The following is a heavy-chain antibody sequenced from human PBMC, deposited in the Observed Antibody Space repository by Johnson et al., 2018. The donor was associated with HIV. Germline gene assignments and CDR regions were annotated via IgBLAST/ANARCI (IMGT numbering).Heavy chain of an antibody. Sequence: GFTFSSYAMHWVRQAPGKGLEWVAVISYDGSNKYYADSVKGRFTISRDNSKNTLYLQMNSLRAEDTAVYYCARELPSYDILTGPGAFDIWGQGTMVTVSS. V-gene: IGHV3-30*04. CDR2: ISYDGSNK. D-gene: IGHD3-9*01. J-gene: IGHJ3*02. CDR3: ARELPSYDILTGPGAFDI. CDR1: GFTFSSYA.